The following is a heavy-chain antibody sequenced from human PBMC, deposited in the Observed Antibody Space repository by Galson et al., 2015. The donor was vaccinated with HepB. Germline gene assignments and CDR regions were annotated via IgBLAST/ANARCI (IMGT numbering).Heavy chain of an antibody. CDR2: IYYTGSY. D-gene: IGHD1-20*01. V-gene: IGHV4-59*01. CDR3: ARIRSYNWNEDAFDY. CDR1: NGSISSYY. Sequence: TLSLTCTVSNGSISSYYWNWIRQVPGKGLEWIGYIYYTGSYKYNPSLKNRLTISVDTSKNQFSLRLRSVTAADTAMYYCARIRSYNWNEDAFDYWGRGTLVTVSS. J-gene: IGHJ4*02.